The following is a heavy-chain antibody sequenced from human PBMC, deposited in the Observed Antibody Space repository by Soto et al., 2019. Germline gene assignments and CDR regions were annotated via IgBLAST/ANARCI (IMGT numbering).Heavy chain of an antibody. D-gene: IGHD2-21*02. V-gene: IGHV3-23*01. Sequence: GGSLRLSCAASGFTFSSYAMSWVGQAPGKGLEWVSAISGSGGRTYYADSVKGRFTISRDNSKNTLYLQMESLRAEDTAVYYCARWPYFFFFDNTASTDRHFDSWHLGPLVTVSP. CDR2: ISGSGGRT. CDR3: ARWPYFFFFDNTASTDRHFDS. J-gene: IGHJ4*02. CDR1: GFTFSSYA.